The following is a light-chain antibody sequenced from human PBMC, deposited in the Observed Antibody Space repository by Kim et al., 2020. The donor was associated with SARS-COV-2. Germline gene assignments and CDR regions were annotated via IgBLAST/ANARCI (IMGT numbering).Light chain of an antibody. CDR1: SSDVGSYNL. Sequence: SITISCTGTSSDVGSYNLVSWYQQHPGKAPKLMMYEGSKRPSGVSNRFSGSKSGNTASLTISGLQAEDEADYYCCSYAGSSTFYVVFGGGTKLTVL. J-gene: IGLJ2*01. CDR2: EGS. V-gene: IGLV2-23*03. CDR3: CSYAGSSTFYVV.